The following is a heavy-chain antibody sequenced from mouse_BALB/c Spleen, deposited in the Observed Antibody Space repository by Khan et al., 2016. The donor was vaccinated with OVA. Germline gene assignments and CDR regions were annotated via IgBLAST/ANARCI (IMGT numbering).Heavy chain of an antibody. CDR3: ARVYGGDFDY. CDR2: ISYSGNT. V-gene: IGHV3-2*02. J-gene: IGHJ2*01. CDR1: GYSITSDYA. D-gene: IGHD1-1*01. Sequence: QLEESGPGLVKPSQSLSLICTVTGYSITSDYAWNWIRQFSGNKLEWLGFISYSGNTNYNPSLKIRISITRDTSKNQIFLQLDSVTTEDTATNYCARVYGGDFDYWGQGTTLTVSS.